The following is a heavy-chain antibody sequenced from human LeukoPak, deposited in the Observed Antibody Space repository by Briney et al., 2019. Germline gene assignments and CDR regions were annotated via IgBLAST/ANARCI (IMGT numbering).Heavy chain of an antibody. CDR1: GYTFTSCG. D-gene: IGHD4-17*01. J-gene: IGHJ4*02. Sequence: ASVKVSCRASGYTFTSCGISWVRQDTGQGLEWMRWISAYNGNTNYAQKLQGRVTMATDTSTSTAYMELRSLRSDDTAVYYCARGHCDYDYWGQGTLVTVSS. CDR3: ARGHCDYDY. CDR2: ISAYNGNT. V-gene: IGHV1-18*04.